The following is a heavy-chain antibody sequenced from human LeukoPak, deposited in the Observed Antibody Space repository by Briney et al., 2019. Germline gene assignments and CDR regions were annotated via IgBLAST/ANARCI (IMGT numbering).Heavy chain of an antibody. CDR1: GGSISGHY. J-gene: IGHJ6*02. Sequence: SETLSLTCTVSGGSISGHYWSWIRQPPGKGLEWIGHIYYTGVINYDPSLKSRVTMLVDTSKNQFSLKVTSVTAADTAVYYWGRLTRLPPVATTYSPSLEVWGQGSTVPVS. V-gene: IGHV4-59*08. CDR2: IYYTGVI. CDR3: GRLTRLPPVATTYSPSLEV. D-gene: IGHD5-12*01.